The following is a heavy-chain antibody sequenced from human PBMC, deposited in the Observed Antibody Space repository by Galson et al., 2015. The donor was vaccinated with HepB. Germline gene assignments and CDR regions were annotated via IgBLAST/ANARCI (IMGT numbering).Heavy chain of an antibody. J-gene: IGHJ5*02. Sequence: SVKVSCKASGYTFSNYAISWVRQAHGQGLQWMGWVSSSNGATKYIEELQGRVTMTTDSSMSMAYMELRNLRSDDTAVYYCAREDCSGVNCFGHPFDHWGQGTLVTVSS. D-gene: IGHD2-15*01. CDR1: GYTFSNYA. CDR2: VSSSNGAT. CDR3: AREDCSGVNCFGHPFDH. V-gene: IGHV1-18*01.